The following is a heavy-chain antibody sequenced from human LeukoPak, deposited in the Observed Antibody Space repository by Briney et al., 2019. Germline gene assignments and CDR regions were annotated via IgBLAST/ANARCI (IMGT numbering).Heavy chain of an antibody. CDR1: GGTSSSYA. CDR3: ASGPYYDFWSGYYNPEYFQH. CDR2: IIPIFGTA. Sequence: GASVKVSCKASGGTSSSYAISWVRQAPGQGLEWMGGIIPIFGTANYAQKFQGRVTITADESTSTAYMELSSLRSEDTAVYYCASGPYYDFWSGYYNPEYFQHWGQGTLVTVSS. V-gene: IGHV1-69*13. D-gene: IGHD3-3*01. J-gene: IGHJ1*01.